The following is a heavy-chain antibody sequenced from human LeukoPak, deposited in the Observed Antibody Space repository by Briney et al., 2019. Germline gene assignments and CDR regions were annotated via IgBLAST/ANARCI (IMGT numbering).Heavy chain of an antibody. CDR1: GFTFSSYA. Sequence: PGGSLRLSCAASGFTFSSYAMSWVRQAPGKGLEWVAVISYDGSNKYYADSVKGRFTISRDNSKNTLYLQMNSLRAEDTAVYYCARSPWRYGGRDYYYYGMDVWGQGTTVTVSS. V-gene: IGHV3-30-3*01. J-gene: IGHJ6*02. CDR2: ISYDGSNK. D-gene: IGHD1-1*01. CDR3: ARSPWRYGGRDYYYYGMDV.